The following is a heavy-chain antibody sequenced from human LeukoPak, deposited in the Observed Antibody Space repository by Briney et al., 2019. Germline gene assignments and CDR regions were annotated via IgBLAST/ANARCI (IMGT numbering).Heavy chain of an antibody. CDR3: ARVATGPYQLLPTWFDP. J-gene: IGHJ5*02. CDR1: GFTFSSYE. Sequence: GGSLRLSCAASGFTFSSYEMNWVRQAPGKGLEWVSYISSSGSTIYYADSVKGRFTIFRDNAKNSLYLQMNSLRAEDTAVYYCARVATGPYQLLPTWFDPWGQGTLVTVSS. D-gene: IGHD2-2*01. CDR2: ISSSGSTI. V-gene: IGHV3-48*03.